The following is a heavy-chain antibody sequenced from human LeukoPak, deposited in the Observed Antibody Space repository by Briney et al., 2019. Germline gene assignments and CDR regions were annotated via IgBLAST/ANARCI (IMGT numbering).Heavy chain of an antibody. V-gene: IGHV4-39*02. CDR2: IYYSGST. Sequence: SETLSLTCTVSGGSISSSSYYWGWIRQPPGKGLEWIGSIYYSGSTYYNPSLKSRVTISVDTSKNQFSLKLSSVTAADTAVYYCARDTPPNCSSTSCYSVHYYYGMDVWGQGTTVTVSS. J-gene: IGHJ6*02. CDR1: GGSISSSSYY. CDR3: ARDTPPNCSSTSCYSVHYYYGMDV. D-gene: IGHD2-2*01.